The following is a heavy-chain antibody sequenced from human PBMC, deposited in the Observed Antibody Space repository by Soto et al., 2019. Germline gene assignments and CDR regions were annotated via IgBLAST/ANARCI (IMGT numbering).Heavy chain of an antibody. CDR1: GGSISSDEYS. V-gene: IGHV4-30-2*01. CDR2: IYHSGST. Sequence: SETLSLTCAVSGGSISSDEYSWSWIRQPPGKGLEWIAYIYHSGSTYYNPSLKSRVTISLDRSKNQFSLKLSSVTAADTAVYYCARSYYYDTSGSTYNWFDPWGQGTLVTVSS. CDR3: ARSYYYDTSGSTYNWFDP. D-gene: IGHD3-22*01. J-gene: IGHJ5*02.